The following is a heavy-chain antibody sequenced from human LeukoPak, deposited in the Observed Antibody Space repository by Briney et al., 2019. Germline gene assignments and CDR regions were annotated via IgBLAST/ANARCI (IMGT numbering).Heavy chain of an antibody. D-gene: IGHD3-10*01. Sequence: PSETLSLTCTVSGVSISSYYWSWLRQPAGTALEWIGRIYTSGTITYNPSLKSRVTMSVDTSKNQFSLKLSSVTAADTAVYYCARDSGTRGEVKFDHWGQGTLVTVSS. CDR1: GVSISSYY. CDR3: ARDSGTRGEVKFDH. CDR2: IYTSGTI. V-gene: IGHV4-4*07. J-gene: IGHJ5*02.